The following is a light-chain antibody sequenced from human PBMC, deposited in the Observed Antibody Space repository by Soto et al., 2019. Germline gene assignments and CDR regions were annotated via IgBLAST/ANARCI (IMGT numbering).Light chain of an antibody. CDR3: QHYNSYSEA. V-gene: IGKV1-5*03. Sequence: DIHITPSTSPLSGSVGDRVTITCRASQTISSWLAWYQQKPGKAPKLLIYKASTLKSGVPSRFSGSGSGTEFTLTISSLQPDDFATYYCQHYNSYSEAFGQGTKV. CDR2: KAS. CDR1: QTISSW. J-gene: IGKJ1*01.